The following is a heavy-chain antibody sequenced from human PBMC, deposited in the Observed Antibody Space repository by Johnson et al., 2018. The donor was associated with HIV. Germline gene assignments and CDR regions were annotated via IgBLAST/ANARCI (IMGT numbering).Heavy chain of an antibody. Sequence: MLLVESGGGLVKPGGSLRLSCAASGFTVSSNYMSWVRQAPGKGLEWVSDINWNGGSTFYADSVKGRFTISRDNSKNTLYLQMNNLRAEDTAVYYCAKGGEVWYGAFDFWGQGTMAIVSS. V-gene: IGHV3-66*01. CDR2: INWNGGST. D-gene: IGHD6-13*01. CDR3: AKGGEVWYGAFDF. J-gene: IGHJ3*01. CDR1: GFTVSSNY.